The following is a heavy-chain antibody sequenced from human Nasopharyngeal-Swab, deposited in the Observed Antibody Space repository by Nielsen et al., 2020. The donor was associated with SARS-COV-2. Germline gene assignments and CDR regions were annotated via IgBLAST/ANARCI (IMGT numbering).Heavy chain of an antibody. CDR2: IRSKAYGGTT. V-gene: IGHV3-49*04. J-gene: IGHJ4*02. Sequence: GESLKISCTASGFTFGDYAMSWVRQAPGKGLEWVGFIRSKAYGGTTEYAASVKGRFTISRDDSKSIAYLQMNSLKTEDTAVYYCTRGGYGDYGLYYFDYWGQGTLVTVPS. CDR1: GFTFGDYA. CDR3: TRGGYGDYGLYYFDY. D-gene: IGHD4-17*01.